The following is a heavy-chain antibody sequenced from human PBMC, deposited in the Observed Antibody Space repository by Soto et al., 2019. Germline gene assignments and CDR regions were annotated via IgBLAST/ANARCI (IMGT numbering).Heavy chain of an antibody. CDR1: GDTMSSYA. Sequence: ASVKLSWKASGDTMSSYAISWVRQAPGQGLEWMGGIIPIFGTANYAQKFQGRVTITADKSTSTAYMELSSLRSEDTAVYYCAGRRITMVRGVIRAFLIWGQGIRVTV. CDR3: AGRRITMVRGVIRAFLI. CDR2: IIPIFGTA. V-gene: IGHV1-69*06. J-gene: IGHJ3*02. D-gene: IGHD3-10*01.